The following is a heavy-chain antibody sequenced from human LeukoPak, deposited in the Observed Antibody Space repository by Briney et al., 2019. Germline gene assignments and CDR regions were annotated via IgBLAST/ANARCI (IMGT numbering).Heavy chain of an antibody. J-gene: IGHJ5*02. CDR3: ARFASSGWPSRWFDP. Sequence: SETLSLTCTVSGGSFNSAYLTWVRQPPGKGLEWVGSIYYSGSTNYNPSLKSRVTISVDTSKNQFSLKLSSVTAADTAVYYCARFASSGWPSRWFDPWGQGTLVTVSS. D-gene: IGHD6-19*01. CDR1: GGSFNSAY. CDR2: IYYSGST. V-gene: IGHV4-59*01.